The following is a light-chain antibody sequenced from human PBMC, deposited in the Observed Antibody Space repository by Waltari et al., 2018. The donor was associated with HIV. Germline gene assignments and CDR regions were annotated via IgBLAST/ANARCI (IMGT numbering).Light chain of an antibody. CDR2: AAS. CDR3: QQYSSSPLS. J-gene: IGKJ4*01. V-gene: IGKV3-20*01. Sequence: EIVLTQSPGTLSLSPGERATLSCRASQIITNNFLGWNEKQAGQAPRHRISAASSRDTGIPDRCSGSGSGTDVSLTISRLEPEDFALYYCQQYSSSPLSFGGGTRVEIK. CDR1: QIITNNF.